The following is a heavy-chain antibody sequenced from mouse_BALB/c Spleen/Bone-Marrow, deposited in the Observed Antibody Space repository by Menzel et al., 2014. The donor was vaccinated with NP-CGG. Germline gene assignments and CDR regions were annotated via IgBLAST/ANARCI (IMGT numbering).Heavy chain of an antibody. CDR3: ARLGYYGYHDN. D-gene: IGHD1-2*01. V-gene: IGHV4-2*02. J-gene: IGHJ2*01. CDR1: GFDFGRYW. Sequence: EVNVVESGGGLVQPGGSLNLACVASGFDFGRYWMSWARQAPGKGLEWIGEINPGSSTINYSPSLKDKFIMSRDNAKNTLYLQMRKVRSEDTALYYCARLGYYGYHDNWGQRTTLTVSS. CDR2: INPGSSTI.